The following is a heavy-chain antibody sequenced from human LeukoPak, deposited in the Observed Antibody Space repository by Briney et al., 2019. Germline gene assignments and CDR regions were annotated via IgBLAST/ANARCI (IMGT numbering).Heavy chain of an antibody. CDR2: LKSKTDGGTT. Sequence: GRTPRLSRAPSLFTFTNAWTSCVPDAPGKGLECGGRLKSKTDGGTTDYAAPVKGRFTISRDESKNTLYLQMNSLKTEDTAVYYCTTGPDCGGDCYEYFQHWGQGTLVTVSS. CDR3: TTGPDCGGDCYEYFQH. D-gene: IGHD2-21*01. CDR1: LFTFTNAW. J-gene: IGHJ1*01. V-gene: IGHV3-15*01.